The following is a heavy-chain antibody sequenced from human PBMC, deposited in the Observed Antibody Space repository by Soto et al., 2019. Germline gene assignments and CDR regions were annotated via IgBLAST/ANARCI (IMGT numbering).Heavy chain of an antibody. CDR1: GYSFTSYW. D-gene: IGHD2-15*01. Sequence: GESLQISCKGSGYSFTSYWISCVGQMPGKGLEWIGMIDPSDSYTNYSPSFQGHVTISADKSISTAYLQWSSLKASDTAMYYCARHIAVVVDTPFDAGGQGTMVTVSS. V-gene: IGHV5-10-1*01. J-gene: IGHJ5*02. CDR2: IDPSDSYT. CDR3: ARHIAVVVDTPFDA.